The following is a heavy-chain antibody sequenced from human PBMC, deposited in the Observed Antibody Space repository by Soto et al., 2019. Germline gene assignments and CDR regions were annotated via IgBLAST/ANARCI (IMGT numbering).Heavy chain of an antibody. CDR1: GGTFSSYA. Sequence: GASVKVSCKASGGTFSSYAISWVRQAPGQGLEWMGGIIPIFGTANYAQKFQGRVTITADESTSTAYMELSSLRSEDTAVYYCARAYYYDSSGYLFPFDYWGQGTLVTVSS. CDR2: IIPIFGTA. CDR3: ARAYYYDSSGYLFPFDY. D-gene: IGHD3-22*01. J-gene: IGHJ4*02. V-gene: IGHV1-69*13.